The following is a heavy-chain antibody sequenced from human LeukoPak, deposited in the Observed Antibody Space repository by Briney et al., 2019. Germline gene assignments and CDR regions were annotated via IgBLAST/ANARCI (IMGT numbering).Heavy chain of an antibody. CDR3: ATNGDYPGFDY. CDR1: GFTFSSYS. CDR2: ISGAGTI. V-gene: IGHV3-48*04. Sequence: GGSLRLSCAASGFTFSSYSMNWVRQAPGKGLEWVSYISGAGTIYYADSVMGRFTISRDNAKNSLYVQMNSLRAEDTAVYYCATNGDYPGFDYWGQGTLVTVSS. D-gene: IGHD4-17*01. J-gene: IGHJ4*02.